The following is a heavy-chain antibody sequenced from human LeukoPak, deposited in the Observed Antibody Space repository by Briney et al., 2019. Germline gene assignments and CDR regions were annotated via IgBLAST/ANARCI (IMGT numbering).Heavy chain of an antibody. CDR2: INNAGSST. J-gene: IGHJ6*02. CDR1: GFTFSSYW. CDR3: ARGLTSGWSNGLDV. Sequence: PGGSLRLSCAASGFTFSSYWMYWVRQGPGKGLVWVSRINNAGSSTSYADSVKGRFTISRDNVKNTLFQQMNSLRAEDTAVYYCARGLTSGWSNGLDVWGQGTTVTVSS. V-gene: IGHV3-74*01. D-gene: IGHD6-13*01.